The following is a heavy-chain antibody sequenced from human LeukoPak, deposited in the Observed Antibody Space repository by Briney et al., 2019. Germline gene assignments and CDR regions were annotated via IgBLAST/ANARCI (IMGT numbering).Heavy chain of an antibody. Sequence: GGSLRLSCAASEFTFSSYWMSWVRQAPGKGLEWVSYISSSGSTIYYADSVKGRFTISRDNAKNSLYLQMNSLRAEDTAVYYCARGVQYYYYYMDVWGKGTTVTVSS. V-gene: IGHV3-48*04. J-gene: IGHJ6*03. D-gene: IGHD1-1*01. CDR1: EFTFSSYW. CDR3: ARGVQYYYYYMDV. CDR2: ISSSGSTI.